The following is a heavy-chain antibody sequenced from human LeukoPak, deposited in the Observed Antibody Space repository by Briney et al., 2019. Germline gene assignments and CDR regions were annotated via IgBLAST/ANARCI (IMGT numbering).Heavy chain of an antibody. CDR3: ADGRCSGGSCYFAY. CDR2: IYHSGST. V-gene: IGHV4-38-2*02. CDR1: GYFISSGYY. J-gene: IGHJ4*02. D-gene: IGHD2-15*01. Sequence: PSETLSLTCTVSGYFISSGYYWGWIRQPPGKGLEWIGSIYHSGSTYYNPSLKSRVTISVDTSKNQFSLKLSSVTAADTAVYYCADGRCSGGSCYFAYWGQGTLVTVSS.